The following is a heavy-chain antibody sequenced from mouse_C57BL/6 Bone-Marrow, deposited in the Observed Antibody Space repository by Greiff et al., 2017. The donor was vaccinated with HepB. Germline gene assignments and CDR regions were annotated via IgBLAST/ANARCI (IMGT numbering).Heavy chain of an antibody. Sequence: QVQLQQPGAELVMPGASVKLSCKASGYTFTSHWMHWVKQRPGQGLEWIGEIDPSDSYTNYNQKFKGKSTLTVDKSSSTAYMQLSSLTSEDSAVYYCARFDGYFLYYFDYWGQGTTLTVSS. CDR3: ARFDGYFLYYFDY. V-gene: IGHV1-69*01. D-gene: IGHD2-3*01. CDR1: GYTFTSHW. J-gene: IGHJ2*01. CDR2: IDPSDSYT.